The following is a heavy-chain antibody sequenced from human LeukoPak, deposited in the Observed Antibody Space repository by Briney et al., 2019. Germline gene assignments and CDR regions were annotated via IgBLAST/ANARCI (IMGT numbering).Heavy chain of an antibody. CDR3: ARCSSTTCYPGWSYRFDP. V-gene: IGHV3-21*01. CDR2: ISSSSNYI. D-gene: IGHD2-2*01. J-gene: IGHJ5*02. Sequence: GGSLRLSCAASGFTFSSYSMNWVRQAPGKGLEWVSSISSSSNYIYYADSVKGRFTISRDNAKNSLYLQMNSPRAEDTAVYYCARCSSTTCYPGWSYRFDPWGQGTLVTVSS. CDR1: GFTFSSYS.